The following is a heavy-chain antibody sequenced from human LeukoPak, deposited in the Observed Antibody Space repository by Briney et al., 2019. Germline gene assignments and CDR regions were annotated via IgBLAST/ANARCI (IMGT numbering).Heavy chain of an antibody. Sequence: SETLSLTCSVSDGSINSYYWNWIRRPPGKGLEWIGYIYYNGNTNYSPSLKSRVTMSVDTSKNLFSLRVSSVTAADTAVYYCARGRSNYYGMDVWGQGTTVTVSS. CDR1: DGSINSYY. V-gene: IGHV4-59*01. J-gene: IGHJ6*02. CDR3: ARGRSNYYGMDV. CDR2: IYYNGNT. D-gene: IGHD1-26*01.